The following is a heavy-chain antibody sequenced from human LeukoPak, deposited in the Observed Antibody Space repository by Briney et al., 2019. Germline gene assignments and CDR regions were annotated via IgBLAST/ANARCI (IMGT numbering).Heavy chain of an antibody. D-gene: IGHD2-15*01. CDR3: ARVLGYCSGGSCYPFDP. V-gene: IGHV4-59*01. J-gene: IGHJ5*02. Sequence: SETLSLTCTVSGGSISTYYWSWIRQPPGKGLEWIGYIYYSGSTNYNFSLKSRVTISLDTSKNQFSLKLSSVTAADTAVYYCARVLGYCSGGSCYPFDPWGQGTLVTVSS. CDR2: IYYSGST. CDR1: GGSISTYY.